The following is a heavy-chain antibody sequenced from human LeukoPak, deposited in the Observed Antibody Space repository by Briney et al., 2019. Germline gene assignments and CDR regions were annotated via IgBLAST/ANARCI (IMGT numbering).Heavy chain of an antibody. CDR3: ARQDGTFDY. D-gene: IGHD1-26*01. J-gene: IGHJ4*02. CDR1: GYSFVNYW. CDR2: IYPRDSDT. V-gene: IGHV5-51*01. Sequence: GESLKISCKGSGYSFVNYWIGWLRQMPGKGLEWMGIIYPRDSDTRYSPSFQGQVTISVDKSIRTAYLHWSSLKSSDTATYFCARQDGTFDYWGQGTRVTVS.